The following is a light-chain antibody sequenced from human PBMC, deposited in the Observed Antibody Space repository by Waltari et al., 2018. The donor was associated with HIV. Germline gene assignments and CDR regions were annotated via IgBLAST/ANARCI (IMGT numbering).Light chain of an antibody. Sequence: SYEVTQQPSVSVSPGQTARITCSGHKLGNKYTAWYQQKPGQSPVVVIYEDNKRRSGTPELFSGSNAGDTATLTISGTQAMDEADYYCQAWDSSTVVFGGGTRLTVL. CDR3: QAWDSSTVV. CDR2: EDN. J-gene: IGLJ2*01. V-gene: IGLV3-1*01. CDR1: KLGNKY.